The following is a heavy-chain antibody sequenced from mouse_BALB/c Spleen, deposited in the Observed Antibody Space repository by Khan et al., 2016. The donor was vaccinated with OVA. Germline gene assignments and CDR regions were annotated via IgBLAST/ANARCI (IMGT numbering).Heavy chain of an antibody. CDR3: ARGYWYFDV. V-gene: IGHV9-3-1*01. CDR1: GYTFTNHA. Sequence: LVESGPELKKPGETVKISCKASGYTFTNHAMNWVKQATGKGLKWMGWINTYTGEPTYSDDFKGRFAISLETSASTAYLQINNLKNEDTATYFCARGYWYFDVWGAGTTVTVSS. J-gene: IGHJ1*01. CDR2: INTYTGEP.